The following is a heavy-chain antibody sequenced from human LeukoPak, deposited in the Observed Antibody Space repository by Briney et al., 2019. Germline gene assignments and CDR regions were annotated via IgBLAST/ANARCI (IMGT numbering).Heavy chain of an antibody. J-gene: IGHJ4*02. CDR1: GFTFEDYA. CDR3: AKDGDILTGYHFDY. V-gene: IGHV3-9*01. D-gene: IGHD3-9*01. CDR2: ISWDGGTM. Sequence: PGGSLRLSCAASGFTFEDYAMHWVRQGPGKGLEWVSGISWDGGTMDYADSVKGRFTISRDNAKNSLYLQMNSLRAEDTAVYYCAKDGDILTGYHFDYWGQGTLVTVSS.